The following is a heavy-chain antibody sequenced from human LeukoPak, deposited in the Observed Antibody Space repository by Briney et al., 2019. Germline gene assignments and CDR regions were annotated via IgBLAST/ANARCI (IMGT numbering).Heavy chain of an antibody. CDR2: ISWNSGSI. Sequence: GGSLRLSCAASGFTFDDYAMHWVRQAPGKGLEWVSGISWNSGSIGYADSVKGRFTISRGNAKNSLYLQMNSLRAEDTALYYCAKDLTMAPSAGYFDYWGQGTLVTVSS. CDR3: AKDLTMAPSAGYFDY. CDR1: GFTFDDYA. V-gene: IGHV3-9*01. J-gene: IGHJ4*02. D-gene: IGHD3-10*01.